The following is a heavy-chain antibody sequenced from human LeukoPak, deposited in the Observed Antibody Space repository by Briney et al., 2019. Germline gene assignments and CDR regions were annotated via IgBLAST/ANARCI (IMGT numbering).Heavy chain of an antibody. CDR3: ARASFNVVFGNWFDP. CDR1: SGSIGSSSND. J-gene: IGHJ5*02. CDR2: VYYSGST. D-gene: IGHD2-8*01. Sequence: SETLSLTCTVSSGSIGSSSNDWGWIRQAPGKGLDWIGHVYYSGSTFYNPSLKTRVTISVHTSKNQFSLTLRSVTAADTAIYYCARASFNVVFGNWFDPWGQGNLVTVSS. V-gene: IGHV4-39*01.